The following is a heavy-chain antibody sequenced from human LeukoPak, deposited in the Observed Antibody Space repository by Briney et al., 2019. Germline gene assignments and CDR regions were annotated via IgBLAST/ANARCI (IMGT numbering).Heavy chain of an antibody. J-gene: IGHJ6*04. V-gene: IGHV1-69*13. D-gene: IGHD6-19*01. CDR3: ASSLDRSGWFAPYYYYYGMDV. Sequence: SVKVSCKASGGTFSSYAISWVRQAPGQGLEWMGGIIPIFGTANYARKFQGRVTITADESTSTAYMELSSLRSEDTAVYYCASSLDRSGWFAPYYYYYGMDVWGKGTTVTVSS. CDR1: GGTFSSYA. CDR2: IIPIFGTA.